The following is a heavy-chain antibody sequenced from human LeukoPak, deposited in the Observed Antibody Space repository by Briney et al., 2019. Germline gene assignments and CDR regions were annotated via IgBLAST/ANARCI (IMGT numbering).Heavy chain of an antibody. V-gene: IGHV3-23*01. D-gene: IGHD6-6*01. Sequence: GGSLRLSCVASGFAFSSFAMSWFRQAPGKRLEWVSSISGNGDYTYYADSVKGRFTISRDNSKNTLYLQMNSLRAEDTAVYYCAKRGPIYSSSPGNYFDYWGQGTLVTVSS. CDR1: GFAFSSFA. CDR3: AKRGPIYSSSPGNYFDY. J-gene: IGHJ4*02. CDR2: ISGNGDYT.